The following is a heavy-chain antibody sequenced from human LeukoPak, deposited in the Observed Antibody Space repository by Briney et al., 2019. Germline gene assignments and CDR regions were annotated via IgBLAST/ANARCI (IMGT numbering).Heavy chain of an antibody. V-gene: IGHV4-59*08. CDR2: IYYSGST. CDR3: ARHGDSSYYFDY. J-gene: IGHJ4*02. D-gene: IGHD6-6*01. Sequence: SETLSLTCTVSGGSISSYYWSWIRQPPGKGLDWIRYIYYSGSTNHNPSLKCRVTISVDTSKNQFSLKLSSVTAADTAVYYCARHGDSSYYFDYWGQGTLVTVSS. CDR1: GGSISSYY.